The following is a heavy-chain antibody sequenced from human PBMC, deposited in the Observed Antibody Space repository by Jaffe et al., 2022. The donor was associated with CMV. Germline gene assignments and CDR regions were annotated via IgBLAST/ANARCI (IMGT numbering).Heavy chain of an antibody. V-gene: IGHV4-59*11. CDR1: GGSIRSHF. D-gene: IGHD3-22*01. CDR3: ASYESQGYLSNSFDY. J-gene: IGHJ4*02. Sequence: QVQLQESGPGLVKPSETLSLTCTISGGSIRSHFWSWIRQSPGKGLDWIGYIHYSGSTNYNPSIKSRVTMSVETSRNQISLNLNSVTAADTAIYYCASYESQGYLSNSFDYWGQGLLVTISS. CDR2: IHYSGST.